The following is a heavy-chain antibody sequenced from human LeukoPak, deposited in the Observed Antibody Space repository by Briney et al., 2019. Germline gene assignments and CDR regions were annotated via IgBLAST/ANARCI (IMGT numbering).Heavy chain of an antibody. CDR1: GGSISSGDYY. Sequence: SETLSLTCTVSGGSISSGDYYWSWIRQPPGKGLEWIGYTYYSGSTYYNPSLKSRVTISVDTSKNQFSLKLSSVTAADTAVYYCASEVGAKRNPDYWGQGTLVTVSS. V-gene: IGHV4-30-4*08. J-gene: IGHJ4*02. CDR2: TYYSGST. CDR3: ASEVGAKRNPDY. D-gene: IGHD1-26*01.